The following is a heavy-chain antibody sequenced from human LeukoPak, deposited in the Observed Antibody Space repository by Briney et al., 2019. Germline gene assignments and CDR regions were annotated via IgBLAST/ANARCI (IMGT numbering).Heavy chain of an antibody. V-gene: IGHV4-59*12. J-gene: IGHJ4*02. D-gene: IGHD6-19*01. CDR2: IHNSGTS. Sequence: SETLSLTCTVSDDSISDYYRGWIRQPPGKGLEWIGYIHNSGTSTYNLSLKSRVTISADTSKNQFSLKLSSVTAADTAVYYCARVWQWLPRDYWGQGTLVTVSS. CDR3: ARVWQWLPRDY. CDR1: DDSISDYY.